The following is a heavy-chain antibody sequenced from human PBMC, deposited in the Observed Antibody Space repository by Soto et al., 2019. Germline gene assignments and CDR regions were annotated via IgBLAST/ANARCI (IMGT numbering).Heavy chain of an antibody. V-gene: IGHV4-30-2*01. J-gene: IGHJ5*02. CDR1: GGSISSGGYS. D-gene: IGHD2-2*01. CDR3: ARVPDR. CDR2: IYHSGST. Sequence: QLQLQECVSGLVKPSQTLSLTCAVSGGSISSGGYSGSWIRQPPGKGLEWIGYIYHSGSTYYNPSRKNRVTISVNTSKNQFSMKMSTETNTDTAVYYCARVPDRWSQGTLITVYS.